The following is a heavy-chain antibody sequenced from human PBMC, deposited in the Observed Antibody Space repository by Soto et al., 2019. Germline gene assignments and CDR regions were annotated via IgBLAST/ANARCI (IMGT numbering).Heavy chain of an antibody. Sequence: PSETLSLTCTVSGGSVSSGDYYWSWIRQPPGKGREWIGYIYYSGSSNYNATLTSRVYISLDTYKHQFSMRLTSVTAADKAVYDCARIPVDTYMINWFDPWGQGTPVTVSS. D-gene: IGHD5-18*01. V-gene: IGHV4-61*08. J-gene: IGHJ5*01. CDR2: IYYSGSS. CDR1: GGSVSSGDYY. CDR3: ARIPVDTYMINWFDP.